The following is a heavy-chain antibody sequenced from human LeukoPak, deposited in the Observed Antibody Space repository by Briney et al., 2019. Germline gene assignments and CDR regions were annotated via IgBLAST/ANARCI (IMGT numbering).Heavy chain of an antibody. CDR3: AKDLETLVRATGIGY. CDR2: IRYDGSNK. D-gene: IGHD1-26*01. CDR1: GFTFNSYG. J-gene: IGHJ4*02. Sequence: GGSLRLSCAASGFTFNSYGMHWVRQAPDKGLEWVAFIRYDGSNKYYADSVKGRFTFSRDNSKNTLYLQMSSLRAEDTAVYYCAKDLETLVRATGIGYWGQGTLVIVSS. V-gene: IGHV3-30*02.